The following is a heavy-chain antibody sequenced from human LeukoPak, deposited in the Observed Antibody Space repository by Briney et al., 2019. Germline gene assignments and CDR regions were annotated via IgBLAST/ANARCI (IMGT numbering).Heavy chain of an antibody. V-gene: IGHV1-18*01. J-gene: IGHJ4*02. D-gene: IGHD2-2*01. CDR1: GYTFTRNG. Sequence: ASVKVSCKASGYTFTRNGISWVRQAPGQGLEWMGWISAYNGNTNYAQKLQGRVTMTTDTSTSTAYMEVRSLRSDDTAMYYCARDNIVVVPAANRGFDYWGQGTLVTVSS. CDR2: ISAYNGNT. CDR3: ARDNIVVVPAANRGFDY.